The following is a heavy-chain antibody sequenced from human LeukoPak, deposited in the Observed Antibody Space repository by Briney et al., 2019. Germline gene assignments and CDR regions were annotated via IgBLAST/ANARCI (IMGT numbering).Heavy chain of an antibody. CDR2: IHYSGST. J-gene: IGHJ4*02. Sequence: SETLSLTCTVSGGSISSSSYYWGWIRQPPGKGLEWIESIHYSGSTYYNPSLKSRVTISVDTSKNQVSLKLTSVTAADTAVYYCARLRWLQLGYFDYWGQGTLVTVSS. CDR1: GGSISSSSYY. V-gene: IGHV4-39*01. CDR3: ARLRWLQLGYFDY. D-gene: IGHD5-24*01.